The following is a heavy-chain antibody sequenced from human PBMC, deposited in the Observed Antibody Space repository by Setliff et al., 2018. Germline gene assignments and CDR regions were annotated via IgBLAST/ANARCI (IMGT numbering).Heavy chain of an antibody. CDR3: ARDRFGVAGDF. CDR1: GVSIGSDDYY. J-gene: IGHJ4*02. V-gene: IGHV4-61*09. D-gene: IGHD3-3*01. Sequence: SETLSLTCNVSGVSIGSDDYYWSWMRQPPGKGMEWIGHIFPSGTNFNPSFRSRVSMSADTFKNQYSLELTPLTAADTAVYYCARDRFGVAGDFWGRGTLVTVSS. CDR2: IFPSGT.